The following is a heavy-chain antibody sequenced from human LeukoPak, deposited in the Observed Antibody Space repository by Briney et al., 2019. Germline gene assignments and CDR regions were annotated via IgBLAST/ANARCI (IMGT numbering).Heavy chain of an antibody. D-gene: IGHD1-26*01. CDR3: ARGGSYLSAFDI. Sequence: GGSLRLSCAASGFTFSSYWMHWVRQAPGKGLVWVSRVNSDGSSTTYADSVKGRFTISRDNSKNTLYLQMNSLRAEDTAVYYCARGGSYLSAFDIWGQGTMVTVSS. V-gene: IGHV3-74*01. CDR2: VNSDGSST. CDR1: GFTFSSYW. J-gene: IGHJ3*02.